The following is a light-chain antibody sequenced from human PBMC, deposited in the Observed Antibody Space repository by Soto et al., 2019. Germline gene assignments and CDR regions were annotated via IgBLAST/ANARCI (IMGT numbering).Light chain of an antibody. V-gene: IGKV3-11*01. CDR2: DAS. J-gene: IGKJ3*01. Sequence: EIVLTQSPATLSLSPGERANLSCRASQSVSSYLAWYQQKPCQAPRLLIYDASNRATGIPARFSGSGSGTDFTLTISSLEPEDFAVYYCQQRSNWPVTFGPGTKVDIK. CDR1: QSVSSY. CDR3: QQRSNWPVT.